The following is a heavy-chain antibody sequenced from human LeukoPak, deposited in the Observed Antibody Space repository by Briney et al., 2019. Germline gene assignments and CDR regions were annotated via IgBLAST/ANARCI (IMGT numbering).Heavy chain of an antibody. D-gene: IGHD6-13*01. J-gene: IGHJ5*02. CDR1: GGSMSSYY. Sequence: SETLSLTCTVSGGSMSSYYWSWIRQPPGKGLEWIGYIYYSGSTNYNPSLKSRVTISVDTSKNQFSLKLSSVTAADTAVYYCTRPGYIRAAAGIFRGGWFDPWGQGTLVTVSS. CDR2: IYYSGST. V-gene: IGHV4-59*12. CDR3: TRPGYIRAAAGIFRGGWFDP.